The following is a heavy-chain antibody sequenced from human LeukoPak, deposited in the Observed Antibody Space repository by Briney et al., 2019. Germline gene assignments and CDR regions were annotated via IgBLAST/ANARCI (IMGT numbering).Heavy chain of an antibody. CDR3: ARASSGLYYYGMDV. D-gene: IGHD6-19*01. CDR1: GYTFTSYG. V-gene: IGHV1-18*01. J-gene: IGHJ6*02. Sequence: WASVKVSCKASGYTFTSYGISWVRQAPGQGLERMGWISAYNGNTNYAQKLQGRVTMTTDTSTSTAYMELRSLRSDDTAVYYCARASSGLYYYGMDVWGQGTTVTVSS. CDR2: ISAYNGNT.